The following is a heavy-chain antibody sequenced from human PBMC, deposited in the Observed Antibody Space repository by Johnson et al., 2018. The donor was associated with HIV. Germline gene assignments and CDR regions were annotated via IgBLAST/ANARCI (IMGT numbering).Heavy chain of an antibody. CDR3: ARGAPNWNYEPFSEAFDI. CDR1: GFTFSSYP. D-gene: IGHD1-7*01. CDR2: ISYDGGSK. J-gene: IGHJ3*02. V-gene: IGHV3-30-3*01. Sequence: QVLLVESGGGVVQPGRSLRLSCAASGFTFSSYPMHWVRQAPGKGLEWVAVISYDGGSKYYADSVKGRFTISRDNSNNTLYVEMNSLRAEDTAVFYCARGAPNWNYEPFSEAFDIWGQGTMVTVSS.